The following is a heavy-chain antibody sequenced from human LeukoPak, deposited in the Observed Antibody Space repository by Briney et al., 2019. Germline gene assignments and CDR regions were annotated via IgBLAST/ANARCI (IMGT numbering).Heavy chain of an antibody. CDR3: ARVMGVAGTSYFDY. D-gene: IGHD6-19*01. Sequence: TSETLSLTCAVYGGSFSGYYWSWIRQPPGKGLERIGEINHSGSTNYNPSLKSRVTLSVDTSKNQFSLKLSSVTAADTAVYYCARVMGVAGTSYFDYWGQGTLVTVSP. CDR1: GGSFSGYY. J-gene: IGHJ4*02. CDR2: INHSGST. V-gene: IGHV4-34*01.